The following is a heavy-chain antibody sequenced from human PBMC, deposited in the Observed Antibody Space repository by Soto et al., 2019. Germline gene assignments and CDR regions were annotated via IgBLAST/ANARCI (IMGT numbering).Heavy chain of an antibody. D-gene: IGHD6-13*01. V-gene: IGHV3-9*01. CDR1: GFTFGDYA. Sequence: EVQLVESGGGLVQPGRSLRLSCAASGFTFGDYAMHWVRQASGKGLEWVSGISWNSGNIGYTDSVKGRFIISRDNRKTSLYLQMNSLRAEDTALYYCAKFGSAAVRDAFDIWGQGTMVTVSS. CDR3: AKFGSAAVRDAFDI. J-gene: IGHJ3*02. CDR2: ISWNSGNI.